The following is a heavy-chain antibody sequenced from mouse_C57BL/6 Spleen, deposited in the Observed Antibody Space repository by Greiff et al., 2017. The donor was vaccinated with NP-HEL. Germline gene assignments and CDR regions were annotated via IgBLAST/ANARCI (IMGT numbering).Heavy chain of an antibody. V-gene: IGHV1-15*01. J-gene: IGHJ2*01. CDR2: IDPETGGT. CDR3: TRSLTGGREYYCDY. D-gene: IGHD4-1*01. Sequence: VQLQQSGAELVRPGASVTLSCKASGYTFTDYEMHWVKQTPVHGLEWIGAIDPETGGTAYNQKFKGKAILTADKSSSTAYMELRSLTSEDSAVYYCTRSLTGGREYYCDYWGQGTTLTVSS. CDR1: GYTFTDYE.